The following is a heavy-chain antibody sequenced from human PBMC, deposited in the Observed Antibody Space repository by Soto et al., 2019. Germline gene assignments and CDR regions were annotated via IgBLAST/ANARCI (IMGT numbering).Heavy chain of an antibody. D-gene: IGHD1-1*01. Sequence: EVQLVESGGGLVQPGGSLRLSCAASGFTFSSYWMSWVRQAPGKGLEWVASVKQDGSDKYYVDSEKGRITISRDNAENSLYLHMNSLRAEDTAVYYCAGGNEGAFDYWGQGTLVTVPS. CDR2: VKQDGSDK. CDR3: AGGNEGAFDY. J-gene: IGHJ4*02. CDR1: GFTFSSYW. V-gene: IGHV3-7*05.